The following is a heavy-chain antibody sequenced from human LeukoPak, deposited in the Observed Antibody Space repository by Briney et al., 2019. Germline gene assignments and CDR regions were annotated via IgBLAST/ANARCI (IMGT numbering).Heavy chain of an antibody. Sequence: SRTLSLTCSVSGVSISSGYYYWNWIRQPAGKGLEWIGRIYPASGSSSYNPSLQSRATILEDRSRNQFSLKLSAVTASDTALYYCARETAVHGGIEFWGQGIQVIVSS. CDR1: GVSISSGYYY. CDR3: ARETAVHGGIEF. D-gene: IGHD3-10*01. CDR2: IYPASGSS. J-gene: IGHJ4*02. V-gene: IGHV4-61*02.